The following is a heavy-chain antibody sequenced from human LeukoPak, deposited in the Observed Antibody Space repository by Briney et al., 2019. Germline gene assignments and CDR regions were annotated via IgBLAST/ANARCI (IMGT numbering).Heavy chain of an antibody. V-gene: IGHV1-8*02. CDR1: GYTFTGYY. J-gene: IGHJ5*02. CDR3: ARGGYCRSSSCYQNWFDP. Sequence: ASVKVSCKASGYTFTGYYMHWVRQATGQGLEWMGWMNPNSGNTGYAQKFQGRVTMTRNTSISAVFLELSSLRSEDTAVYYCARGGYCRSSSCYQNWFDPWGQGTLVTVTS. D-gene: IGHD2-2*01. CDR2: MNPNSGNT.